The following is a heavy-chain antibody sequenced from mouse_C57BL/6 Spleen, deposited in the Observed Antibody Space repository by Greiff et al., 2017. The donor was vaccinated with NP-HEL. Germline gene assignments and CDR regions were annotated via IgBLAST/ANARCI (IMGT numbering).Heavy chain of an antibody. D-gene: IGHD1-1*01. J-gene: IGHJ2*01. Sequence: EVQLVESGGGLVQPGGSMKLSCVASGFTFSNYWMNWVRQSPEKGLEWVAQIRLKSDNYATHYAESVKGRFTISRDDSKSSVYLQMNNLEAEDTGIYYCTSSYNYFDYWGQGTTLTVSS. CDR3: TSSYNYFDY. CDR2: IRLKSDNYAT. CDR1: GFTFSNYW. V-gene: IGHV6-3*01.